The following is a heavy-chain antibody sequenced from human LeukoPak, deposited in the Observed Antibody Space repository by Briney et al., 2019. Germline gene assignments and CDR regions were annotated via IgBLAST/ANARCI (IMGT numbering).Heavy chain of an antibody. J-gene: IGHJ3*02. Sequence: SVKVSCKASGGTFSSYAISWVRQAPGQGLEWMGGIIPIFGTANYAQKFQGRVTITADESTSTAYMELSSLRSEDTAVYYCARDPGEAAEDAFDIWGQGTMVTVSS. CDR3: ARDPGEAAEDAFDI. D-gene: IGHD6-13*01. CDR1: GGTFSSYA. V-gene: IGHV1-69*13. CDR2: IIPIFGTA.